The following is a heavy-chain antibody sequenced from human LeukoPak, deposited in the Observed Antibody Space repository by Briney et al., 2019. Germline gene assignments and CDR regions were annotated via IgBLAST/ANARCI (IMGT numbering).Heavy chain of an antibody. V-gene: IGHV1-69*04. CDR3: ARDPGDCSSTSCYTDY. CDR2: IIPILGIA. Sequence: SVKVSCKASGGTFSSYTISWVRQAPGQGLEWMGRIIPILGIANYPQKFQGRVTITADKSTSTAYMELSSLRSEDTAVYYCARDPGDCSSTSCYTDYWGQGTLVTVSS. CDR1: GGTFSSYT. J-gene: IGHJ4*02. D-gene: IGHD2-2*02.